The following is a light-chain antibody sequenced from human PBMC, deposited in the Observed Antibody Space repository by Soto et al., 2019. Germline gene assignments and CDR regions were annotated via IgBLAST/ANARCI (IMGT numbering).Light chain of an antibody. CDR2: GAS. Sequence: EIVLTQSPGTLSLSPGERVTLSCRASQSVSSSYLAWYQQKPGQAPRLLIYGASSRATGIPDRFSGSGSRTDFTLTISRLEPEDFAVYYCQQYGSPWTFGQGTKVEIK. J-gene: IGKJ1*01. CDR1: QSVSSSY. CDR3: QQYGSPWT. V-gene: IGKV3-20*01.